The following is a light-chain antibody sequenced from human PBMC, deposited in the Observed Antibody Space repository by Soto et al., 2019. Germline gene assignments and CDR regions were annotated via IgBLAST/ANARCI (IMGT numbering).Light chain of an antibody. J-gene: IGKJ1*01. CDR3: QQCNKWPRT. CDR2: DAS. CDR1: QPVGIA. V-gene: IGKV3-15*01. Sequence: IVMTQSPATLSVSPVERVPLSCSASQPVGIALAWCQHKPRHAPRLLIYDASSRATGIPARCSGSGSGTEFTLTISSLQSEDFAVYYCQQCNKWPRTFGQGTKVDIK.